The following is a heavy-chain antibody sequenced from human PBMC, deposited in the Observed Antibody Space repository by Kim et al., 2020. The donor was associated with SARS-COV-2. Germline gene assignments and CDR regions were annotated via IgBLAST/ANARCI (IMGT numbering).Heavy chain of an antibody. CDR1: GYTFTGYY. J-gene: IGHJ4*02. CDR3: ARDLPLGYDYGDYGFDY. CDR2: INPNSGGT. Sequence: ASVKVSCKASGYTFTGYYMHWVRQAPGQGLEWMGRINPNSGGTNYAQKFQGRVTMTRDTSISTAYMELSRLRSDDTAVYYCARDLPLGYDYGDYGFDYWGQGTLVTVSS. D-gene: IGHD4-17*01. V-gene: IGHV1-2*06.